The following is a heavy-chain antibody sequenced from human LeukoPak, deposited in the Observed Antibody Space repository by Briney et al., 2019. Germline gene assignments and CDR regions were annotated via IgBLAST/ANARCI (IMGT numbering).Heavy chain of an antibody. J-gene: IGHJ4*02. CDR3: AKGSARTQFDY. CDR2: ISDSGFSM. D-gene: IGHD3/OR15-3a*01. Sequence: GGSLRLSCTGSEFTLRNYDMSWVRQAPGKGLEWVSVISDSGFSMFHADSVKGRFTISRDNSKNTVYLQMNTLRVEDTAVYYCAKGSARTQFDYWGQGTLVTVSS. V-gene: IGHV3-23*01. CDR1: EFTLRNYD.